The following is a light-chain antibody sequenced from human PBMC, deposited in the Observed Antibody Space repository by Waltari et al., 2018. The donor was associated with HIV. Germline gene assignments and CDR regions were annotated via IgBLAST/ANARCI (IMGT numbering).Light chain of an antibody. CDR3: QQSYSTPLT. Sequence: DIQMTQSPSSLSASVGDRVTITCRASQSIMTYLNWYLQKPGKAPNLLIYAASNLQSGVPSRFSGSGSGTDFTLTISSLQPEDFATYHCQQSYSTPLTFGGGTKVEIK. CDR1: QSIMTY. J-gene: IGKJ4*01. CDR2: AAS. V-gene: IGKV1-39*01.